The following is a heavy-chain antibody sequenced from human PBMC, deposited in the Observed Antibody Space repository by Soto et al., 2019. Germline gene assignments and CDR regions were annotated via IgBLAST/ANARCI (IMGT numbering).Heavy chain of an antibody. CDR1: GGTFSRHA. V-gene: IGHV1-69*06. J-gene: IGHJ4*02. D-gene: IGHD1-26*01. Sequence: ASVRVSCKASGGTFSRHAIAWVRQAPGQGLEWMGGISPTFGTATYAPKFQGRVAISADRSSNTAYMELSSLRSQDTAVYYCASERSAQYFDSWGQGTVVTVSS. CDR3: ASERSAQYFDS. CDR2: ISPTFGTA.